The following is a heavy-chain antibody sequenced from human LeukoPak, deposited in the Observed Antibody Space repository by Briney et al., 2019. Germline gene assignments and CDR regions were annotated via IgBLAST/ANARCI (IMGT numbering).Heavy chain of an antibody. CDR1: GGSISSSSYY. V-gene: IGHV4-39*01. Sequence: PSQTLSLTCTVSGGSISSSSYYWGWIRQPPGKGLEWIGSINYSGSTYYNPSLKSRVTISVDTSKNQFSLQLSSVTAADPAVYYCARRPQSYIDVWGKGTTVTVSS. CDR2: INYSGST. J-gene: IGHJ6*03. CDR3: ARRPQSYIDV.